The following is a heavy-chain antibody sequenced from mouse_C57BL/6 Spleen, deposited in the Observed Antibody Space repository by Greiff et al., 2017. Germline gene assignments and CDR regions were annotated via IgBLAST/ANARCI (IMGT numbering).Heavy chain of an antibody. J-gene: IGHJ1*03. Sequence: QVQLQQPGAELVRPGSSVKLSCKASGYTFTSYWMHWVKQRPIQGLEWIGNIDPSDSDTHYNQKFKDKATMTVDKSSSTAYMQLSSLTSADSAVYYCARADYSNYCFWYFDVWGTGTTVTVSA. CDR2: IDPSDSDT. D-gene: IGHD2-5*01. CDR1: GYTFTSYW. CDR3: ARADYSNYCFWYFDV. V-gene: IGHV1-52*01.